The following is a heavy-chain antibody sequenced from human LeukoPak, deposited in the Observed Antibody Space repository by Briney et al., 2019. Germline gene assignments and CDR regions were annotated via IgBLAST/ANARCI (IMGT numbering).Heavy chain of an antibody. Sequence: PGGSLRLSCAASGFPFSDYYRNWVRQAPGKGLEWGSAISSSSTYIYYADSVKGRFTISRANAENSLYLKMNGLRVEDTAVYFCARGEQKATITGLDSWGQGTLVTVSS. V-gene: IGHV3-21*06. D-gene: IGHD5-24*01. CDR1: GFPFSDYY. CDR3: ARGEQKATITGLDS. CDR2: ISSSSTYI. J-gene: IGHJ4*02.